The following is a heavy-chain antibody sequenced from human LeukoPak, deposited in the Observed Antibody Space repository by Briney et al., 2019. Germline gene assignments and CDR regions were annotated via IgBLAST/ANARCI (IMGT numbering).Heavy chain of an antibody. D-gene: IGHD3-9*01. CDR1: GYTFTSYD. Sequence: GASLKVSCKASGYTFTSYDINCVRQSTGQGLEWMGWMNPNSGNTGYAQKFQGRVTMTRHTSITTAYMELSSLRCEAPTVYYCARLYYDILTGYSVDAFDIWGQGTMVTVSS. V-gene: IGHV1-8*01. CDR2: MNPNSGNT. CDR3: ARLYYDILTGYSVDAFDI. J-gene: IGHJ3*02.